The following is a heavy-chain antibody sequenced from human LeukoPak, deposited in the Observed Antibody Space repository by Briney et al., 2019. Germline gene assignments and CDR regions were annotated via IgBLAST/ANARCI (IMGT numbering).Heavy chain of an antibody. Sequence: PGGSLRLSCVVSGFSFSSYWMSWVRQAPGKGLEWVANIKEDGSEKYYVDSVKGRFTISRDNAKNSLYLQMNSLRAEDTAVYYCARTTVTTFYYFDYWGQGTLVTVSS. CDR3: ARTTVTTFYYFDY. CDR1: GFSFSSYW. J-gene: IGHJ4*02. D-gene: IGHD4-17*01. CDR2: IKEDGSEK. V-gene: IGHV3-7*01.